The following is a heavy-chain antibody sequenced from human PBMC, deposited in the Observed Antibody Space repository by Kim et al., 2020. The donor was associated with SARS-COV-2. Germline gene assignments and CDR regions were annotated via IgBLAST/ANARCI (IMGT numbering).Heavy chain of an antibody. Sequence: SETLSLTCTVSGGSISSGGYYWSWIRQHPGKGLEWIGYIYYSGSTYYNPSLKSRVTISVDTSKNQFSLKLSSVTAADTAVYYCARGGPYDSSGRDLGYWGQGTLVTVSS. D-gene: IGHD3-22*01. J-gene: IGHJ4*02. V-gene: IGHV4-31*03. CDR1: GGSISSGGYY. CDR3: ARGGPYDSSGRDLGY. CDR2: IYYSGST.